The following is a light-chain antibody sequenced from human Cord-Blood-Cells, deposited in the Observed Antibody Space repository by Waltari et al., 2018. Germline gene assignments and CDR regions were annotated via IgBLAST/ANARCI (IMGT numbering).Light chain of an antibody. V-gene: IGLV2-23*02. CDR3: CSYAGSSTFYVV. CDR1: RSDVGSYTL. CDR2: EVS. Sequence: QSALTQPASVSGSPGQSITISCPGTRSDVGSYTLVCWYQQHPGKAPKLMIYEVSKRPSGVSNRFSGSKSGNTASLTISGLQAEDEADYYCCSYAGSSTFYVVFGGGTKLTVL. J-gene: IGLJ2*01.